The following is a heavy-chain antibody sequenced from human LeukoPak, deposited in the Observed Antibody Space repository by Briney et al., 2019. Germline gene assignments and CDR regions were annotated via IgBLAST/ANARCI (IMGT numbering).Heavy chain of an antibody. J-gene: IGHJ6*02. CDR3: ANSRGVDTAMFYYYGMDV. D-gene: IGHD5-18*01. CDR1: GFTFSSYA. CDR2: ISAGGGTT. V-gene: IGHV3-23*01. Sequence: GGSLRLSCAASGFTFSSYAMSWVRQAPGKGLEWVSTISAGGGTTYYADSVKGRFTISRDSSKITLYLQMNSLRAEDTAVYYCANSRGVDTAMFYYYGMDVWGQGTTVTVSS.